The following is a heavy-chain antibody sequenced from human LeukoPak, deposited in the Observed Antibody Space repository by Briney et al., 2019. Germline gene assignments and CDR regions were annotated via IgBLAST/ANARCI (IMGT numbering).Heavy chain of an antibody. Sequence: GASVKVSCRASGYTFTSYGISWVRQAPGQGLEWMGWISAYNGNTNYAQKLQGRVTMTTDTSTSTAYMELRSLRSDDTAVYYCARGWAPDYYDSSGFWGQGTLVTVSS. CDR2: ISAYNGNT. CDR3: ARGWAPDYYDSSGF. J-gene: IGHJ4*02. D-gene: IGHD3-22*01. CDR1: GYTFTSYG. V-gene: IGHV1-18*01.